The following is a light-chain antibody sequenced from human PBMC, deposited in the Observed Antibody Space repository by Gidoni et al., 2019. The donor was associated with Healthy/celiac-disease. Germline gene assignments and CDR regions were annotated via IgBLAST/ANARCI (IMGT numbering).Light chain of an antibody. CDR3: GTWDSSLSALV. J-gene: IGLJ2*01. CDR1: SSNIGNNY. V-gene: IGLV1-51*01. CDR2: DNN. Sequence: QSVLTQPPSVSAAPGQKVPISCSGSSSNIGNNYVSWYQQLPGTSPKLLIYDNNKRPPGMPDRFSGSKSGTSATLGITGLQTGDDADYYCGTWDSSLSALVFGGGTKLTVL.